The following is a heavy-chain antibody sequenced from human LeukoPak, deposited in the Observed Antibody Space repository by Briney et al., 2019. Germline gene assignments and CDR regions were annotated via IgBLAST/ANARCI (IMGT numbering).Heavy chain of an antibody. Sequence: PGGSLRLSCAASGFTFSSYAMSWVRQAPGKGLEWVSAISGSGGSTYYADPVKGRFTISRDNSKNTLYLQMNSLRAEDTAVYYCAKESAGFGELSIDYWGQGTLVTVSS. CDR3: AKESAGFGELSIDY. CDR1: GFTFSSYA. D-gene: IGHD3-10*01. J-gene: IGHJ4*02. CDR2: ISGSGGST. V-gene: IGHV3-23*01.